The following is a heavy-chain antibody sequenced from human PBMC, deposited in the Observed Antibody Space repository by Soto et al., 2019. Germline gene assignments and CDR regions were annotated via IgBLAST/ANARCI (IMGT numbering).Heavy chain of an antibody. V-gene: IGHV1-18*04. Sequence: ASVKVSCKASGYSFTTHGISWVRRAPGHGLEWMGWISAYNGDTHYVQRFQGRLTMTTDTSTSTAYMELRSLTSDDTAVYYCARDPPFSGILRGTPLMDVWGQVTTVIVSS. CDR2: ISAYNGDT. CDR1: GYSFTTHG. CDR3: ARDPPFSGILRGTPLMDV. J-gene: IGHJ6*02. D-gene: IGHD4-17*01.